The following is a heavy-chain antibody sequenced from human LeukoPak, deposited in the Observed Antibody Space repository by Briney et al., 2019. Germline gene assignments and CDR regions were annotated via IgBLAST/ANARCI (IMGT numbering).Heavy chain of an antibody. CDR2: FSGSGHTT. CDR1: GFTFSSYA. V-gene: IGHV3-23*01. D-gene: IGHD3-10*01. J-gene: IGHJ6*03. Sequence: GGSLRLSCAASGFTFSSYAMSWVRQAPGKGLEWISAFSGSGHTTYYADSVKGRFTISRDNSKNTLYLQMNSLRAEDTAVYYCAKGGHYGPPYYYYYMDVWGKGTTVTISS. CDR3: AKGGHYGPPYYYYYMDV.